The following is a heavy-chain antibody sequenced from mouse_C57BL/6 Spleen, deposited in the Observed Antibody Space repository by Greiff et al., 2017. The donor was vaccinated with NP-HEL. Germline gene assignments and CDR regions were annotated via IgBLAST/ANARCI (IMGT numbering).Heavy chain of an antibody. Sequence: VHLVESGAELVRPGASVTLSCKASGYTFTDYEMHWVKQTPVHGLEWIGAIDPETGGTAYNQKFKGKAILTADKSSSTAYMELRSLTSEDSAVYYCTRRYGYDGWYFDVWGTGTTVTVSS. V-gene: IGHV1-15*01. J-gene: IGHJ1*03. CDR2: IDPETGGT. D-gene: IGHD2-2*01. CDR3: TRRYGYDGWYFDV. CDR1: GYTFTDYE.